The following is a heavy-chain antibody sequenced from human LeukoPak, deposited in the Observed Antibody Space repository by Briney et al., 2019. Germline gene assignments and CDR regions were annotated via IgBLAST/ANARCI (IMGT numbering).Heavy chain of an antibody. Sequence: PSETLSLTCAVYGGSFSGYYWSWIRQPPGKGLEWIGEINHSGSTNYNPSLKSRVTISVDTSKNQFSLKLSSVTAADTAVYYCASRAYSSGWYQGRGYYYYYMDVWGKGTTVTISS. CDR2: INHSGST. CDR3: ASRAYSSGWYQGRGYYYYYMDV. D-gene: IGHD6-19*01. CDR1: GGSFSGYY. J-gene: IGHJ6*03. V-gene: IGHV4-34*01.